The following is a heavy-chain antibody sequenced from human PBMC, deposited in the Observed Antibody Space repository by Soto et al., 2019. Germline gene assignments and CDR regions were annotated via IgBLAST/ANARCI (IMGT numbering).Heavy chain of an antibody. V-gene: IGHV4-61*01. CDR2: IHYSGST. CDR1: GGSVSSNSYY. Sequence: SETLSLTCTFSGGSVSSNSYYCNWIRQPPGKGLEWIGFIHYSGSTDYNPSLKSRVTMSVDRSKNQFSLRLSSVTAADTAVYYCATDTGGWFDPWGQGTLVTVSS. J-gene: IGHJ5*02. CDR3: ATDTGGWFDP. D-gene: IGHD7-27*01.